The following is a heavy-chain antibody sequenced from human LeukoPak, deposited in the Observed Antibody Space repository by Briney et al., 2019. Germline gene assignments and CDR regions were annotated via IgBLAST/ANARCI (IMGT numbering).Heavy chain of an antibody. CDR1: GFTFSDYY. CDR2: ISSSGLYI. V-gene: IGHV3-11*04. Sequence: GGSLRLSCAASGFTFSDYYISWIRQAPGKGLEWVSSISSSGLYIYFADSLKGRFTISRDNAKNSLYLQVNSLRAEDTAVYYCAREFEPDYFDYWGQGTLVTVSS. J-gene: IGHJ4*02. D-gene: IGHD1-14*01. CDR3: AREFEPDYFDY.